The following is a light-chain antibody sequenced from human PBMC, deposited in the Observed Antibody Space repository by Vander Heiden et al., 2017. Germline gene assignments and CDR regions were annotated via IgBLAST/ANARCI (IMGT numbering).Light chain of an antibody. Sequence: DIQMTQSPSSLSANVGDRVAITCRASQSISNFLNWYQHKPGKAPNLRIYSASTLQTGVPSRFSGSSSGTDFTLTISSLQPEDFATYYCQQTYSRPFTFGGGTKTEIK. J-gene: IGKJ4*01. V-gene: IGKV1-39*01. CDR1: QSISNF. CDR2: SAS. CDR3: QQTYSRPFT.